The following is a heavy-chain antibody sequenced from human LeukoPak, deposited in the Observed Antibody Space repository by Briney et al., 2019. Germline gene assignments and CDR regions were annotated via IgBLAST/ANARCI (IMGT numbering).Heavy chain of an antibody. CDR1: GYTFTSYG. D-gene: IGHD3-10*01. Sequence: VASVKVSCKASGYTFTSYGISWVRQAPGQGLEWMGWISAYNGNTNYAQKLQDRVTMTTDTSTSTAYMELRSLRSDDTAVYYCARVRGFGDLGGFDYWGQGTLVTVSS. CDR3: ARVRGFGDLGGFDY. CDR2: ISAYNGNT. V-gene: IGHV1-18*01. J-gene: IGHJ4*02.